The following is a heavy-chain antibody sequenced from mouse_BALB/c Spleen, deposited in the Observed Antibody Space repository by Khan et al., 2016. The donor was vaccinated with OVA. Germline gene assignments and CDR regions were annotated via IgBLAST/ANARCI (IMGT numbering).Heavy chain of an antibody. CDR3: ARSVTITTVVATDFAY. V-gene: IGHV3-2*02. J-gene: IGHJ2*01. Sequence: EVQLQESGPGLVKPSPSLSLTCTVTGYSITSDYAWNWIRQFPGNQLEWMGNISYSGRTSYNPPLKSRISLTRDTSTNQFFLQLNSVTTEDTATDYWARSVTITTVVATDFAYWGQGTTVTVSA. CDR2: ISYSGRT. D-gene: IGHD1-1*01. CDR1: GYSITSDYA.